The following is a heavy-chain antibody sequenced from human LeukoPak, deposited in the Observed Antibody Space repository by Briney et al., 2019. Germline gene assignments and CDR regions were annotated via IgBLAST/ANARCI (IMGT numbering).Heavy chain of an antibody. CDR1: GGSISSYY. Sequence: SETLSLTCTVSGGSISSYYWSWIRQPPGKGLEWIGYIYYSGSTNYNPSLKSRVTISIDTSKNQFSLKLTSMTAADTALYYCARRGDYWGQGTLVTVSP. J-gene: IGHJ4*02. D-gene: IGHD3-10*01. CDR2: IYYSGST. V-gene: IGHV4-59*08. CDR3: ARRGDY.